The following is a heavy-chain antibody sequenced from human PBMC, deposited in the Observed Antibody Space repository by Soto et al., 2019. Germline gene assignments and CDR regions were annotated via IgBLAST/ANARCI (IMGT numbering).Heavy chain of an antibody. J-gene: IGHJ4*02. CDR1: GFTFSRYA. Sequence: EVQLLESGGGLVQPGGSLRLSCAASGFTFSRYAMSWVRQAPGKGLEWVSANSGSGGSTYYADSVKGRFTISRHNSKNTPYLQRNSLRAEDTAVYYCAKFEMAPWGQGTLVTVSS. V-gene: IGHV3-23*01. CDR2: NSGSGGST. D-gene: IGHD5-12*01. CDR3: AKFEMAP.